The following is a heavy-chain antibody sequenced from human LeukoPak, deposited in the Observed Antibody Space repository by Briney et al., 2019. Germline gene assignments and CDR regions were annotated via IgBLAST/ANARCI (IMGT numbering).Heavy chain of an antibody. CDR1: GYSFTDYY. CDR3: ARMWSDSYNSLPFDY. Sequence: ASVKVSCKASGYSFTDYYLHWVRQAPGQGLEWMGWINPNSGGTNYAQKFQGRVTMTRDTSISTAYMELSRLRSDDTAVYYCARMWSDSYNSLPFDYWGQGTLVTVSS. CDR2: INPNSGGT. V-gene: IGHV1-2*02. J-gene: IGHJ4*02. D-gene: IGHD5-24*01.